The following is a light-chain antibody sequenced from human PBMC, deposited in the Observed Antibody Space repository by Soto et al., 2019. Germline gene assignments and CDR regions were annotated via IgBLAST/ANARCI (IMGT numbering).Light chain of an antibody. Sequence: EIVLTQSPGTLSLSAVEKATVSCMSSQSVTSNLAWYQQKPGQAPRLLIYDASTRATGIPARFSGSGYGTDFTLTITTLPADDLNLSSCQQYNNRPPITFGLGTRLEIK. J-gene: IGKJ5*01. V-gene: IGKV3-15*01. CDR3: QQYNNRPPIT. CDR1: QSVTSN. CDR2: DAS.